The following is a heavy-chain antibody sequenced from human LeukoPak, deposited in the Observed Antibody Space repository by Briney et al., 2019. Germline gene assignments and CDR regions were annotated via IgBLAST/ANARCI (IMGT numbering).Heavy chain of an antibody. CDR1: GFTFSSYG. Sequence: PGGSLRLSCAASGFTFSSYGMHWVRQAPGKGLEWVAFIRYDGSNKYYADSVKGRFTISRDNAKNSLYLQMNSLRAEDTAVYYCARDGVRFLGTIKEGYDYWGQGTLVTVSS. D-gene: IGHD3-3*01. CDR3: ARDGVRFLGTIKEGYDY. J-gene: IGHJ4*02. V-gene: IGHV3-30*02. CDR2: IRYDGSNK.